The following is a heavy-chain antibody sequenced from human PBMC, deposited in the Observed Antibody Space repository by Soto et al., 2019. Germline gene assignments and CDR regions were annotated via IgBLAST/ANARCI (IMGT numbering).Heavy chain of an antibody. J-gene: IGHJ6*02. Sequence: LRLSCAASGFTFSSYSMNWVRQAPGKGLEWVSSISSSSSYIYYADSVKGRFTISRDNAKNSLYLQMNSLRAEDTAVYYCARAAGYSYGYYYGMDVWGQGTTVTVSS. D-gene: IGHD5-18*01. V-gene: IGHV3-21*01. CDR2: ISSSSSYI. CDR3: ARAAGYSYGYYYGMDV. CDR1: GFTFSSYS.